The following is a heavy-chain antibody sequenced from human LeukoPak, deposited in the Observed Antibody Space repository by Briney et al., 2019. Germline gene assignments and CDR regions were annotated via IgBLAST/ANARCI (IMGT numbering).Heavy chain of an antibody. CDR2: ISSSGTYT. D-gene: IGHD3-10*01. V-gene: IGHV3-21*01. CDR1: GFTFSDYS. CDR3: ARNYGSGSYESFDY. J-gene: IGHJ4*02. Sequence: GGSLRLSCAASGFTFSDYSMNWVRQAPETGLEWVSSISSSGTYTYYADSVKGRFTISRDNAKNSLYLQMNSLRAEDTAVYYCARNYGSGSYESFDYWGQGTLVTASS.